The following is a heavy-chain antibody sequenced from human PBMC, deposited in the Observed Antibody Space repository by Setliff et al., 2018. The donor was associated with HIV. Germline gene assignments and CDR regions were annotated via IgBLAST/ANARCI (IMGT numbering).Heavy chain of an antibody. V-gene: IGHV3-23*01. CDR3: AKGLWLGPFDY. CDR1: GFTFSSYA. CDR2: ISGSGDST. J-gene: IGHJ4*02. D-gene: IGHD5-18*01. Sequence: PGGSLRLSCAASGFTFSSYAMSWVRQAPGKGLEWVSVISGSGDSTDYADSVKGRFTVSRDNSKNTLFLQMNSLRAEDTAVYYCAKGLWLGPFDYWGQGTLVTVSS.